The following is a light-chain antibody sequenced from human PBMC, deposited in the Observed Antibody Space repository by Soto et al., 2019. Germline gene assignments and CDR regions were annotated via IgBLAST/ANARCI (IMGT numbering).Light chain of an antibody. CDR3: CLYVGATNYV. CDR2: EAP. Sequence: QSALAQPASVSGSPGQSITISCTGTIRFVGSFSLVSWYQQHPAKAPKVVISEAPRRPSGVSDRFSGSSSVITASLTISGLQADDEADYYCCLYVGATNYVFGTGTKLTVL. V-gene: IGLV2-23*01. J-gene: IGLJ1*01. CDR1: IRFVGSFSL.